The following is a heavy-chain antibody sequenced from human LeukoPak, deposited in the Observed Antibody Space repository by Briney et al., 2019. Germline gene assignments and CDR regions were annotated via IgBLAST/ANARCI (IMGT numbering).Heavy chain of an antibody. V-gene: IGHV3-23*01. CDR3: AKDSIVVVVAGVIYYFDY. J-gene: IGHJ4*02. Sequence: PGGSLRLSCAASGFTFSSYGMSWVRQAPGKGLEWVSAISGSGGSTYYADSVKGRFTISRDNSKNTLYLQMNSLRAEDTAVYYCAKDSIVVVVAGVIYYFDYWGQGTLVTVSS. CDR1: GFTFSSYG. CDR2: ISGSGGST. D-gene: IGHD2-15*01.